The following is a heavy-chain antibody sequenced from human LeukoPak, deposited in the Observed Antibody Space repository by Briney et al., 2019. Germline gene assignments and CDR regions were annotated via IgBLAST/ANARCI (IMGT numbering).Heavy chain of an antibody. V-gene: IGHV3-23*01. J-gene: IGHJ4*02. Sequence: PGASLRLSCAASGFTFSTFAMNWVRQAPGKGLEWVSTISDAAGTTYYADSVRGRFTISRDNSKNTLYLQMNNLRAEDTAVYYCAKGEFWSAYSNWGQGTLVTVSS. D-gene: IGHD3-3*01. CDR1: GFTFSTFA. CDR2: ISDAAGTT. CDR3: AKGEFWSAYSN.